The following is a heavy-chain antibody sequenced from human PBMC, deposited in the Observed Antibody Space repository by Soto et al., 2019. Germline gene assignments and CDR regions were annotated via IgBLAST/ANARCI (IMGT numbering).Heavy chain of an antibody. CDR3: ARFRPGIKSRGLRFPRAVFNS. CDR2: MNPNSGNT. V-gene: IGHV1-8*01. Sequence: ASVKVSCKASGYTFTSYDINWVRQATGQGLEWMGWMNPNSGNTGYAQKFQGRVTMTRNTSISTAYMELSSLRSEDTAVYYCARFRPGIKSRGLRFPRAVFNSGGKGKMFTFPS. CDR1: GYTFTSYD. J-gene: IGHJ6*04. D-gene: IGHD3-16*01.